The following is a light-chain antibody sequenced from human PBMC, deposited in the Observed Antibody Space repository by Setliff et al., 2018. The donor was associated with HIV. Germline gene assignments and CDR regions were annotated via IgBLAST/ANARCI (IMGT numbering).Light chain of an antibody. CDR2: DVN. CDR1: SGDIGRYNY. Sequence: QSVLTQPASVSGSPGQSITISCTGTSGDIGRYNYVSWYQQHPGKAPKLMIYDVNNRPSGVSNRFSGSKSGNTASLTISGLQAEDEAGYYCSSYTRTTTLVFGTGTKVTVL. CDR3: SSYTRTTTLV. J-gene: IGLJ1*01. V-gene: IGLV2-14*03.